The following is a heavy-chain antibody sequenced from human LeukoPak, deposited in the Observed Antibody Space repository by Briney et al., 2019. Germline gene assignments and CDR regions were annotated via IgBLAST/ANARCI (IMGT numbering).Heavy chain of an antibody. D-gene: IGHD6-13*01. CDR2: ISGSGGTT. V-gene: IGHV3-23*01. CDR3: AKDLSTRSLVPFDY. Sequence: GGSLRLSCAASGFTFSNYAMSWVRQAPGKGLEWVSAISGSGGTTYYADSLKGRFTISRDNSKNTLYLQMNSLRAEDTALYYCAKDLSTRSLVPFDYWGQGILVTVSS. CDR1: GFTFSNYA. J-gene: IGHJ4*02.